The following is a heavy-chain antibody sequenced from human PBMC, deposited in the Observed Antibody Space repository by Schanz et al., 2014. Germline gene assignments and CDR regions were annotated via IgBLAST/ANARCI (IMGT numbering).Heavy chain of an antibody. Sequence: VQLVESGGGLVKPGGPLRLSCVASGFSFSDSFMSWIRQTPEKGLEWIAFMSHSGGVIYYAESVRGRFFISRDNAKNSLYLQMKSLRVDDTAVYYCAREQTMFGVTYTDAYDGWGRGTMVTVSS. CDR3: AREQTMFGVTYTDAYDG. CDR1: GFSFSDSF. D-gene: IGHD3-3*01. V-gene: IGHV3-11*01. J-gene: IGHJ3*01. CDR2: MSHSGGVI.